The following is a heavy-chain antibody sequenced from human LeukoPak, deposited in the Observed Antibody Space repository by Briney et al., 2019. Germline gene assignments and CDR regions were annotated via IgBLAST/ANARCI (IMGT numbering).Heavy chain of an antibody. CDR2: IYSGGST. V-gene: IGHV3-66*01. D-gene: IGHD2-15*01. Sequence: PGGSLRLSCAASGFTVSSNYMSWVRQAPGKGLEWVSIIYSGGSTYYADSVKGRFTISRDNSKNTLYLQMNSLRAEDTAVYYCARDRGIVVAAIQSYFDYWGQGTLVTVSS. CDR3: ARDRGIVVAAIQSYFDY. CDR1: GFTVSSNY. J-gene: IGHJ4*02.